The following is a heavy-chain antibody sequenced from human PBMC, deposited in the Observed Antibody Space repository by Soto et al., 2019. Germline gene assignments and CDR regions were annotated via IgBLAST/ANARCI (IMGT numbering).Heavy chain of an antibody. CDR1: GGSISSGGYY. Sequence: SETLSLTCTVSGGSISSGGYYWSWIRQHPGKGLEWIGYIYYSGSTYYNPSLKSRVTISVDTSKNQFSLKLSSVTAADTAVYYCAKGRGFDGSGIDYWGQGTLVTVSS. V-gene: IGHV4-31*03. CDR2: IYYSGST. D-gene: IGHD3-22*01. CDR3: AKGRGFDGSGIDY. J-gene: IGHJ4*02.